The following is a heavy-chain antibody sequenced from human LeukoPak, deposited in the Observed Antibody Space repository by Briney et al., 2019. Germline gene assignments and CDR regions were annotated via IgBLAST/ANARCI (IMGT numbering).Heavy chain of an antibody. V-gene: IGHV3-30-3*01. D-gene: IGHD2-2*01. CDR3: ARDGEPIVVVPAAIRYYYYMDV. CDR2: ISYDGSNK. J-gene: IGHJ6*03. CDR1: GFTFSSYA. Sequence: GGSLRLSCAASGFTFSSYAMHWVRQAPGKGLEWVAVISYDGSNKYYADSVKGRFTISRDNSKNTLYLQMNSLRAEDTAVYYCARDGEPIVVVPAAIRYYYYMDVWGKGTTVTVSS.